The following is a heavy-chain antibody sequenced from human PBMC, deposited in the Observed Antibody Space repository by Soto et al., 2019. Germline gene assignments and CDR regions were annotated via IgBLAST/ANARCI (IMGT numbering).Heavy chain of an antibody. CDR1: VGSISSGGYY. CDR2: IYYSGST. J-gene: IGHJ5*02. Sequence: PSETLSLTCTVSVGSISSGGYYWSWIRQHPGKGLEWIGYIYYSGSTYYNPSLKSRVTISVDTSKNQFSLKLSSVTAADTAVYYCARASRGDNWFDPWGQGTLVTVSS. CDR3: ARASRGDNWFDP. D-gene: IGHD5-12*01. V-gene: IGHV4-31*03.